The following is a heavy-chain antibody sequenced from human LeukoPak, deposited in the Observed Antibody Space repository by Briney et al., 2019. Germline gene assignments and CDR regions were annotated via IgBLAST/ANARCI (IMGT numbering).Heavy chain of an antibody. V-gene: IGHV4-59*01. CDR2: IYYSGST. CDR1: GGSISSYY. D-gene: IGHD6-13*01. Sequence: PSETLSLTCTVSGGSISSYYWSWIRQPPGKGLEWIGYIYYSGSTNYNPSLKSRVTISVDTSKNQFSLKLSSVTAADTAVYYCARGPKAPGIAAAGTFDYWGQGTLVTVSS. J-gene: IGHJ4*02. CDR3: ARGPKAPGIAAAGTFDY.